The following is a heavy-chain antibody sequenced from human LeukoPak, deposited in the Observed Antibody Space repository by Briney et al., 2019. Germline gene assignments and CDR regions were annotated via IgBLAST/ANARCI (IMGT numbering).Heavy chain of an antibody. D-gene: IGHD2-21*02. V-gene: IGHV3-48*03. J-gene: IGHJ2*01. Sequence: GGSLRLSCAASGFTFSSYEMNWVRQAPGKGLEWVSYISSSSSTIYYEDSVKGRFTISRDKAKNSLYLQMNSLRAEDTAVYYCASPGTCGGDCPPYWYFDLWGRGTLVTVSS. CDR1: GFTFSSYE. CDR2: ISSSSSTI. CDR3: ASPGTCGGDCPPYWYFDL.